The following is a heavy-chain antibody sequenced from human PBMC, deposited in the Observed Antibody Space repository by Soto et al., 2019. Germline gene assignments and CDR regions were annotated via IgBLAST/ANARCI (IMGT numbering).Heavy chain of an antibody. V-gene: IGHV3-7*01. CDR3: ASPGESSNWCYEH. J-gene: IGHJ1*01. Sequence: PGGSLRLSCAASGFSFSTYWISWVRQAPGKGLEWVANIKQDGSEKYYVDSVKGRFTISRDNAKNSLYLQMNSLRAEDTGVYYCASPGESSNWCYEHWGQGTLVTVSS. D-gene: IGHD4-4*01. CDR1: GFSFSTYW. CDR2: IKQDGSEK.